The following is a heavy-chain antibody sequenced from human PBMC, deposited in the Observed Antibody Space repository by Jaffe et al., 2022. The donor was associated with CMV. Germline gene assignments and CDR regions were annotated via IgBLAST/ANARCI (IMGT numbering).Heavy chain of an antibody. D-gene: IGHD2-8*01. J-gene: IGHJ5*02. CDR3: ARTNDNWFDP. CDR2: IYYSGST. Sequence: QVQLQESGPGLVKPSETLSLTCTVSGGSVSSGSYYWSWIRQPPGKGLEWIGYIYYSGSTNYNPSLKSRVTISVDTSKNQFSLKLSSVTAADTAVYYCARTNDNWFDPWGQGTLVTVSS. V-gene: IGHV4-61*01. CDR1: GGSVSSGSYY.